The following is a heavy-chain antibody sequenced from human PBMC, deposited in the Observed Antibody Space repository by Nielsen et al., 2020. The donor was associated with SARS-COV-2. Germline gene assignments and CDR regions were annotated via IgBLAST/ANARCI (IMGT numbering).Heavy chain of an antibody. V-gene: IGHV1-46*01. Sequence: WVRQAPGQGLEWMGIINPSGGSTSCAQKFQGRVTMTRDTSTSTVYMELSSLRSEDTAAYYCARGDFIVVVPTSTGYYYGMDVWGQGTTVTVSS. CDR2: INPSGGST. CDR3: ARGDFIVVVPTSTGYYYGMDV. D-gene: IGHD2-15*01. J-gene: IGHJ6*02.